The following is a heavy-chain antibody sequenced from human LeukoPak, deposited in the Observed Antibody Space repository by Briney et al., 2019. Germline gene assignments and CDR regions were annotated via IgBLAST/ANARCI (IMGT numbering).Heavy chain of an antibody. Sequence: GGSLRLSCAASGFTFSSYSMNWVRQAPGKGLEWVSSISSSSSYIYYADSVKGRFTISRDNAKNSLYLQMNSLRADDTAVYYCVRSAFLTTEFYFDSWGQGVLVTVSS. J-gene: IGHJ4*02. CDR2: ISSSSSYI. CDR1: GFTFSSYS. V-gene: IGHV3-21*01. D-gene: IGHD4-11*01. CDR3: VRSAFLTTEFYFDS.